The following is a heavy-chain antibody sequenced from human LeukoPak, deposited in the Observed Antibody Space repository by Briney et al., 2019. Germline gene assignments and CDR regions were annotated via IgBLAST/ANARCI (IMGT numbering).Heavy chain of an antibody. CDR2: IIPILGIA. V-gene: IGHV1-69*04. CDR1: GGTFSSYA. D-gene: IGHD5/OR15-5a*01. Sequence: SVKVSCKASGGTFSSYAISWVRQAPGQGVEWMGRIIPILGIANYAQKFQGRVTITAGKSTSTAYMELSSLRSEDTAVYYCATSVSHEHYFDYWGQGTLVTVSS. CDR3: ATSVSHEHYFDY. J-gene: IGHJ4*02.